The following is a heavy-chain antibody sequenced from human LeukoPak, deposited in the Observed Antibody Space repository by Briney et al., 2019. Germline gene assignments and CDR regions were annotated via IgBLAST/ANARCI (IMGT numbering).Heavy chain of an antibody. CDR3: AELGITMIGGV. J-gene: IGHJ6*04. Sequence: GGTLRLSCAASGFTLSSYGMSWVRQAPGKGLEWVSAISGSCGSTYYADSVKGRFTISRDNSKNTLYLQMNSLRAEDTAVYYCAELGITMIGGVWGKGTTVTISS. CDR2: ISGSCGST. D-gene: IGHD3-10*02. V-gene: IGHV3-23*01. CDR1: GFTLSSYG.